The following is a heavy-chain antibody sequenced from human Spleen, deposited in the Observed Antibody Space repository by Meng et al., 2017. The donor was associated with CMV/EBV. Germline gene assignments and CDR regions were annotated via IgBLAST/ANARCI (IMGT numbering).Heavy chain of an antibody. V-gene: IGHV3-7*01. CDR3: ARELNYDFWSGYGTYNYYYAMDV. Sequence: GGSLRLSCAASGFTFSNAWMSWVRQAPGKGLEWVANIKQDGNEKYYVDSVKGRFTISRDNAKNSLYLQMNSLRAEDTAVYYCARELNYDFWSGYGTYNYYYAMDVWGQGTTVTVSS. J-gene: IGHJ6*02. D-gene: IGHD3-3*01. CDR1: GFTFSNAW. CDR2: IKQDGNEK.